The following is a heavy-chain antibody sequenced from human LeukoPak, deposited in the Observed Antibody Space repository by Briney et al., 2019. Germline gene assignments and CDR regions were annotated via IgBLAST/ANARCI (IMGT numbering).Heavy chain of an antibody. CDR1: RGSISSGGYY. Sequence: PSQTLSLTCIVSRGSISSGGYYWSWLREHPGRGREGGGYIFYSGCTYYNPSLKCRGTISVDTSKNQFSLKLSSVTAADTAVYYCARKMRGDYYGMDVWGQGTTVTVSS. D-gene: IGHD3-10*01. V-gene: IGHV4-31*03. J-gene: IGHJ6*02. CDR3: ARKMRGDYYGMDV. CDR2: IFYSGCT.